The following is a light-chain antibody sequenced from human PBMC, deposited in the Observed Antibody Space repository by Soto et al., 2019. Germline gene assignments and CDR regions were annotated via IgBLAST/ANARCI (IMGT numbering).Light chain of an antibody. CDR1: ESVSTW. J-gene: IGKJ4*01. CDR3: QQYNKWLS. CDR2: TVS. V-gene: IGKV1-5*03. Sequence: DIQMTQSPSTLSASIGDRVTITCRTNESVSTWLAWYQQKPGKAPKLLIYTVSNLQSGVPSRFSGRGSETEFTLTITSLHPDDRGIYYCQQYNKWLSFGGGTKVEIK.